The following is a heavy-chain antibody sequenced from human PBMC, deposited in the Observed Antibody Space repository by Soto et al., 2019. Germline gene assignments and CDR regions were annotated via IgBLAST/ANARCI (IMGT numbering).Heavy chain of an antibody. CDR3: ARDRHSNSYYFDY. Sequence: ASVKVSCKASGYTLTSYYMHWVRQAPGQGLEWMGIINPSGGSTSCAQKFQGGVTVTRDTSTSTVYMELSSLRSEDTAVYYCARDRHSNSYYFDYWGQGTLVTVSS. CDR2: INPSGGST. V-gene: IGHV1-46*03. CDR1: GYTLTSYY. J-gene: IGHJ4*02. D-gene: IGHD4-4*01.